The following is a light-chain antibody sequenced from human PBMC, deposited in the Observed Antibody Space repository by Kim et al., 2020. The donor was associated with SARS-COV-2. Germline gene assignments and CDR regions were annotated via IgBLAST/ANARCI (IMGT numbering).Light chain of an antibody. CDR3: QQYDRSPPT. J-gene: IGKJ1*01. V-gene: IGKV3-20*01. CDR1: QSVSSTY. CDR2: GPS. Sequence: EIVLTQSPGTLSLSPGERGTLSCRASQSVSSTYLAWYQQKPGRAPRLLIYGPSSRATGIPDRFSGSGSGTDFTLTISRLEPEDFAVYYCQQYDRSPPTFGQGTKVDIK.